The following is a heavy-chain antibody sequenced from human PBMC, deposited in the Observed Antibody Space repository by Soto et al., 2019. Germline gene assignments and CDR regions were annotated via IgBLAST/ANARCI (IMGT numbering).Heavy chain of an antibody. Sequence: QVQLQESGPGLVRPSQTLSLTCSLSGGSISDNDYYWRWIRQSPGVGLEWLGYIYTNGGTSYSPSINGRLSISADTTSYRFSLKLSSVTAADTSVYFCASGEVRGAFDIWGPGTKVYVSS. J-gene: IGHJ3*02. V-gene: IGHV4-30-4*01. CDR1: GGSISDNDYY. CDR2: IYTNGGT. D-gene: IGHD3-10*01. CDR3: ASGEVRGAFDI.